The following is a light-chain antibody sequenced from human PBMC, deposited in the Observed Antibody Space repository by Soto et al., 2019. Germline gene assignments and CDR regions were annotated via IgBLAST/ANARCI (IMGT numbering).Light chain of an antibody. CDR3: QQYSGYSRT. V-gene: IGKV1-5*03. CDR1: QSVSSW. CDR2: KAS. J-gene: IGKJ1*01. Sequence: DIQMTQSPSTLSASVGDRVTITCRASQSVSSWLAWYQQKPGKAPRLLIYKASSLHSGVPSRFRGSGSGTEFTLTISSLQPDDFATYYCQQYSGYSRTFGQGTKVDIK.